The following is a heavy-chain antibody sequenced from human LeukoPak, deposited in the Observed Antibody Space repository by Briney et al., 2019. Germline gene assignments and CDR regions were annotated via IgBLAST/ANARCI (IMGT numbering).Heavy chain of an antibody. D-gene: IGHD3-10*01. CDR1: GYNFTDYY. V-gene: IGHV1-2*02. CDR3: ARPAQVRFDWFDP. J-gene: IGHJ5*02. CDR2: INPKSGGT. Sequence: GASVKVSCKASGYNFTDYYIHWVRQAPGQGLEWMGWINPKSGGTNYAQKFQDRVTMTRDTSISTAYMELRRLRSDDTAVYYCARPAQVRFDWFDPWGQGTLVTVSS.